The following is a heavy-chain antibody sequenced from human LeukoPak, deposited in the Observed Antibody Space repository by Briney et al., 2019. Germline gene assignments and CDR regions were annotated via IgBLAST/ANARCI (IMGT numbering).Heavy chain of an antibody. V-gene: IGHV4-4*02. CDR1: GGSISSSNW. CDR2: IYHGGST. Sequence: SGTLSLTCAVSGGSISSSNWWSWVRQLPGKGLEWIGEIYHGGSTNYNPSLKSRVTISVDTSKNQFSLKLSSVTAADTAVYYCARPSYDLTTNKLFDHWGQGTLVTVSS. J-gene: IGHJ4*02. CDR3: ARPSYDLTTNKLFDH. D-gene: IGHD3-3*01.